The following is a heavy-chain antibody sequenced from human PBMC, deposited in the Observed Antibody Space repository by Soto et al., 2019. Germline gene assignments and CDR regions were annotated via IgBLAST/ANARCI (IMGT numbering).Heavy chain of an antibody. CDR2: ISFDGRKE. Sequence: QLVESGGRGVQPGRSLRLSCEASEFTFSSYAMHWVRRAPGRGLEWVALISFDGRKEFYADSVKGRFIISRDNSRSMVYLQMDGLRPDDTAIYYCARPIPRWSYHYGMDVWGQGTTVTVSS. V-gene: IGHV3-30*03. CDR1: EFTFSSYA. D-gene: IGHD2-15*01. CDR3: ARPIPRWSYHYGMDV. J-gene: IGHJ6*02.